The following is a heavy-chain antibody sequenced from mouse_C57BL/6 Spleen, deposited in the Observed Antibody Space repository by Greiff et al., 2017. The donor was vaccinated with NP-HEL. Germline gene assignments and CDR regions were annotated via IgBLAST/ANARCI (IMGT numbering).Heavy chain of an antibody. CDR2: ISSGSSTI. Sequence: EVQVVESGGGLVKPGGSLKLSCAASGFTFSDYGMHWVRQAPEKGLEWVAYISSGSSTIYYADTVKGRFTISRDNAKTTLFLQMTSLRSEDTAMYYCARSYYYGSSYYFDYWGQGTTLTVSS. D-gene: IGHD1-1*01. CDR1: GFTFSDYG. CDR3: ARSYYYGSSYYFDY. V-gene: IGHV5-17*01. J-gene: IGHJ2*01.